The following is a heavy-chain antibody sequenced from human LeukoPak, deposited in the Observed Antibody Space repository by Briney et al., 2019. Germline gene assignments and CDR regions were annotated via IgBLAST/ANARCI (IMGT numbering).Heavy chain of an antibody. CDR3: ARGPAFGDSSDY. D-gene: IGHD3-22*01. J-gene: IGHJ4*02. Sequence: SETLSLTCAAYGGSFSGYYWSWIRQPPGKGLEWIGEINHSGSTNYNPSLKSRVTISVDTSKNQFSLKLSSVTAADTAVYYCARGPAFGDSSDYRGQGTLVTVSS. V-gene: IGHV4-34*01. CDR2: INHSGST. CDR1: GGSFSGYY.